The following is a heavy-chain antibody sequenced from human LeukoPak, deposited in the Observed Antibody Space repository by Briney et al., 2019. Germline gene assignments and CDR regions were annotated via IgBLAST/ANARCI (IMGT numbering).Heavy chain of an antibody. V-gene: IGHV3-7*01. D-gene: IGHD3-22*01. CDR1: GFPLSSYW. CDR3: ARYYYDSSGSLDY. Sequence: GGSLRLSCAASGFPLSSYWMAWVRQAPGKGLEWVASIKQDGGETFYVDSVKGRFTISRDNAKNSLYLQMNSLRAEDTAVYYCARYYYDSSGSLDYWGQGTLVTVSS. J-gene: IGHJ4*02. CDR2: IKQDGGET.